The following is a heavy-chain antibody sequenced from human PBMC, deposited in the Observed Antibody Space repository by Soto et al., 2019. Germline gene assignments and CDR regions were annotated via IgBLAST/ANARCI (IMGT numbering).Heavy chain of an antibody. Sequence: EVQVVESGGGLVQPGGSLRLSCAASGFTFTSYWMTWVRQAPGKGLEWVANINQAGSEKYYVDSVKGRFTISRENAKNSLKPQMNSLRAADAALYHCARGNAMGVWGQGTTVTVSS. CDR3: ARGNAMGV. V-gene: IGHV3-7*05. J-gene: IGHJ6*02. CDR1: GFTFTSYW. CDR2: INQAGSEK.